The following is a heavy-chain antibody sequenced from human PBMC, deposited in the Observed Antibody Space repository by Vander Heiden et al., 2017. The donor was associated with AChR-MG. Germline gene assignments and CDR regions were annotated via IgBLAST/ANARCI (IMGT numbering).Heavy chain of an antibody. D-gene: IGHD2-15*01. V-gene: IGHV5-10-1*03. CDR3: ARRRFYCSGGSCYVWFDP. CDR1: GSSFTSYW. J-gene: IGHJ5*02. Sequence: EVQLVQSGAEVQKPGESLRISCKGSGSSFTSYWISWVRQMPGKGLEWMGRIDPSDSYTNYSPSFQGHVTISADKSISTAYLQWSSLKASDTAMYYCARRRFYCSGGSCYVWFDPWGQGTLVTVSS. CDR2: IDPSDSYT.